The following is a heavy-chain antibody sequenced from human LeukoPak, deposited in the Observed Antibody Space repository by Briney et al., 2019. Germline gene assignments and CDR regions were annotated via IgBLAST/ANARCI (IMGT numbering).Heavy chain of an antibody. D-gene: IGHD4-23*01. CDR3: VRHDGRSGGTMGALDS. CDR1: GGSISSGSHH. CDR2: IYYSRTT. J-gene: IGHJ4*02. V-gene: IGHV4-39*01. Sequence: SETLSLTCTVSGGSISSGSHHWGWFRQSPGKGLEWIGSIYYSRTTYYDPSLNSRVTISVVTSKNQFSLQLNSVTAADTAVYYCVRHDGRSGGTMGALDSWGQGSLVTVSS.